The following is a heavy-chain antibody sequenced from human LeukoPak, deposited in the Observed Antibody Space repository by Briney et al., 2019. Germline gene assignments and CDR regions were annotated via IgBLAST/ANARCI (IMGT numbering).Heavy chain of an antibody. CDR1: GFTFSSYA. Sequence: PGRSLRLSCAASGFTFSSYAMHWVRQAPGKGLEWVAVISYDGSNKYYADSVKGRFTISRDNSKNTLYLQMNSLRAEDTAVYYCARTDQYYYDSSGYEPLGAFDIWGQGTMVTVSS. J-gene: IGHJ3*02. D-gene: IGHD3-22*01. CDR3: ARTDQYYYDSSGYEPLGAFDI. V-gene: IGHV3-30-3*01. CDR2: ISYDGSNK.